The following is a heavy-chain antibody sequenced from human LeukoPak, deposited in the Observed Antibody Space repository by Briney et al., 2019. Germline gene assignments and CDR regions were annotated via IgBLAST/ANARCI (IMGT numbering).Heavy chain of an antibody. CDR2: IAYDGSNK. J-gene: IGHJ4*02. D-gene: IGHD4-17*01. CDR3: AKGRYMTTVTGINFDY. Sequence: GGSLRLSCAASGFTFSSYGMHWVRQAPGKGLEWVAVIAYDGSNKYYADSVKGRFTISGDNSKNTLYLQMNSLRAEDTAVYYCAKGRYMTTVTGINFDYWGQGTLVTVSS. V-gene: IGHV3-30*18. CDR1: GFTFSSYG.